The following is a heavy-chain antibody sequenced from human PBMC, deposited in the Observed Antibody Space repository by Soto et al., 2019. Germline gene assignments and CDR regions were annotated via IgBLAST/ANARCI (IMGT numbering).Heavy chain of an antibody. CDR3: ANNWGGATGYNGMDV. CDR1: GDTFSRYA. Sequence: QVQLVQSGAEVKKPGSSVKVSCKGSGDTFSRYAISWVRQAPGQGLEWMGVIIPIFATPNYAQKVQGGVTISGDESTNTAYMELSSLRSEDTALYYSANNWGGATGYNGMDVWGQGTTVTVSS. CDR2: IIPIFATP. V-gene: IGHV1-69*01. D-gene: IGHD1-26*01. J-gene: IGHJ6*02.